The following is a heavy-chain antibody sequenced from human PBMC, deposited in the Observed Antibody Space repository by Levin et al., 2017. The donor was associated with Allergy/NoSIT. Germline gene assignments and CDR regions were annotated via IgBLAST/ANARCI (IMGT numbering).Heavy chain of an antibody. J-gene: IGHJ6*02. D-gene: IGHD2-8*01. V-gene: IGHV1-3*01. CDR2: INAGNGNT. CDR1: GYTFTSYA. CDR3: ASQATWARGLWVYDGMDV. Sequence: GESLKISCKASGYTFTSYAMHWVRQAPGQRLEWMGWINAGNGNTKYSQKFQGRVTITRDTSASTAYMELSSLRSEDTAVYYCASQATWARGLWVYDGMDVWGQGTTVTVSS.